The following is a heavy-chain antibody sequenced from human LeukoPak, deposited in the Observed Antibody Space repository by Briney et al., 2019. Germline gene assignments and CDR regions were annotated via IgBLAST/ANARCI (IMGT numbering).Heavy chain of an antibody. CDR3: ARVIAAAGGYYFDY. CDR2: IIPIFGTA. V-gene: IGHV1-69*01. CDR1: GDTFSNYA. Sequence: GSSVKVSCKASGDTFSNYAVTWVRQAPGQGLEWMGGIIPIFGTANYAQKFQGRVTITADESTSTAYMELSSLRSEDTAVYYCARVIAAAGGYYFDYWGQGTLVTVSS. D-gene: IGHD6-13*01. J-gene: IGHJ4*02.